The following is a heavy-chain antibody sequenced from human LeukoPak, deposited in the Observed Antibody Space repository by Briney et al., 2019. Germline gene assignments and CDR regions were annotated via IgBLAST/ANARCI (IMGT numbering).Heavy chain of an antibody. CDR1: GGSISSYY. CDR2: IYYSGST. V-gene: IGHV4-59*01. J-gene: IGHJ4*02. D-gene: IGHD1-26*01. Sequence: PSETLSLTCTVSGGSISSYYWSWIRQPPGKGLEWIGYIYYSGSTNYNPSLKSRVTISVDTSKNQFSLKLSSVTAADTAVYYCASLGARAGATDYWGQGTLVTVSS. CDR3: ASLGARAGATDY.